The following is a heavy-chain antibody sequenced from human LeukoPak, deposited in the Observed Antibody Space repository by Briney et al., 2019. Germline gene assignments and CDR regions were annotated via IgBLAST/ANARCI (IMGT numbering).Heavy chain of an antibody. J-gene: IGHJ4*02. Sequence: GGSLRLSWAASGFTFSSYAMSWVRQAPGKGLEWVSTISRSGGSTYYADSVKGRFTISRDNSKNTLYLQMNSLRAEDTAVYYCAKDPGRYYYDSSAFDYWGQGTLVTVSS. CDR2: ISRSGGST. V-gene: IGHV3-23*01. D-gene: IGHD3-22*01. CDR1: GFTFSSYA. CDR3: AKDPGRYYYDSSAFDY.